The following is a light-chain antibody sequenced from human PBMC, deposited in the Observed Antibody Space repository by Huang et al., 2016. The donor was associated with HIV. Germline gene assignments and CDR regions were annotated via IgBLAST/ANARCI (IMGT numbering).Light chain of an antibody. CDR2: GSS. V-gene: IGKV3-15*01. CDR3: QQYNNWPPLT. CDR1: QSVNSN. Sequence: EIVMPQSPATLSVSPGERATLSCRASQSVNSNLAWYQQKPGQAHRLLIYGSSTRAAGIPARFSCSGSGTECTLTISSLQSEDFAVYYCQQYNNWPPLTFGGGTKVEIK. J-gene: IGKJ4*01.